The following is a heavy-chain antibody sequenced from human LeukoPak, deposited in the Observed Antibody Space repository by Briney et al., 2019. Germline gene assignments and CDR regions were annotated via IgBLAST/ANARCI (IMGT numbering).Heavy chain of an antibody. CDR3: ARGSTYYDSSGQVPFDY. V-gene: IGHV3-23*01. D-gene: IGHD3-22*01. Sequence: GGSLRLSCAASGFTFSSYAMSWVRQAPGKGLEWVSAISGSGGSTYYADSVKSRFTISRDNSKNTLYLQMNSLRAEDTAVYYCARGSTYYDSSGQVPFDYWGQGTLVTVSS. CDR2: ISGSGGST. J-gene: IGHJ4*02. CDR1: GFTFSSYA.